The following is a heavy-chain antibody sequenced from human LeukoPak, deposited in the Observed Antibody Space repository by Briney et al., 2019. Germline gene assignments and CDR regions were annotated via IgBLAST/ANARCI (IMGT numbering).Heavy chain of an antibody. CDR3: ARWSGWNDPYYFDY. CDR2: IYYSGST. D-gene: IGHD1-1*01. Sequence: SETLSLTCTVSGGSISSYYWSWIRQPPGKGLEWIGYIYYSGSTNYNPSLKSRVTISVDTSKNQFSLKLSSVTAADTAVYYCARWSGWNDPYYFDYWGQGTLVTASS. J-gene: IGHJ4*02. V-gene: IGHV4-59*08. CDR1: GGSISSYY.